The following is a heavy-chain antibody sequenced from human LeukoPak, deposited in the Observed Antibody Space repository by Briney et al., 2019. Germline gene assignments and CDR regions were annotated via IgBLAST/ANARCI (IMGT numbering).Heavy chain of an antibody. J-gene: IGHJ5*02. Sequence: PGGSLRLSCAASGFTFSSYSMNWVRQAPGKGLECVSSISSSSSYIYYADSVKGRFTISRDNAKNSLYLQMNSLRAEDTAVYYCARAGGYNWNYGFTWGQGTLVTVSS. V-gene: IGHV3-21*01. D-gene: IGHD1-7*01. CDR1: GFTFSSYS. CDR3: ARAGGYNWNYGFT. CDR2: ISSSSSYI.